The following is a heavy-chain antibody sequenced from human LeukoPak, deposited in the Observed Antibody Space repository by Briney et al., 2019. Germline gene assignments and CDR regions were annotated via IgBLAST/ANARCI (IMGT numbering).Heavy chain of an antibody. Sequence: GGSLRLSCAASGFTFNSYGMHWVRQAPGKGLEWVAFIRYDGSNKYYADSVKGRFTISRDNSKNTLYLQMNSLRAEDTAVYYCAKVGYSYGPFDYWGQGTLVTVSS. V-gene: IGHV3-30*02. D-gene: IGHD5-18*01. CDR3: AKVGYSYGPFDY. CDR1: GFTFNSYG. J-gene: IGHJ4*02. CDR2: IRYDGSNK.